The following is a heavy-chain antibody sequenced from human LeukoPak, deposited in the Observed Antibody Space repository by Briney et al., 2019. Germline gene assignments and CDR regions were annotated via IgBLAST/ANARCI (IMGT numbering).Heavy chain of an antibody. Sequence: PSETLSLTCAVYGGSFSGYYWSWIRQPPGKGLEWIGEINHSGSTNYNPSLKSRVTISVDTSKNQFSLKLSSVTAADTAVYYCASRKPYYGGYTDYWGQGTLVTVSS. J-gene: IGHJ4*02. CDR3: ASRKPYYGGYTDY. D-gene: IGHD4-17*01. CDR1: GGSFSGYY. V-gene: IGHV4-34*01. CDR2: INHSGST.